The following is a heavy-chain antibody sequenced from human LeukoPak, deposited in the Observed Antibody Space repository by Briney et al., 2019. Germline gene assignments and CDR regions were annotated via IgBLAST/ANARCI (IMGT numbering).Heavy chain of an antibody. Sequence: GESLKISCEASGYSFTKYWIGWVRQMPGKGLGWMGIIYPDDSDTRYSPSFQGQVTISADKSISTAYLQWRSLKASDTAMYYCARLRVGATPDAFDIWGQGTMVTVSS. J-gene: IGHJ3*02. V-gene: IGHV5-51*01. CDR2: IYPDDSDT. CDR3: ARLRVGATPDAFDI. CDR1: GYSFTKYW. D-gene: IGHD1-26*01.